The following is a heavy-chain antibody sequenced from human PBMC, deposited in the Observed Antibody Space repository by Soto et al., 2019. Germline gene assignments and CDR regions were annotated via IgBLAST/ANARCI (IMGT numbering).Heavy chain of an antibody. D-gene: IGHD3-3*01. CDR1: GGTFSSYA. CDR2: IIPIFGTA. V-gene: IGHV1-69*12. CDR3: AGDLLRFFTWSPKYTGFDP. J-gene: IGHJ5*02. Sequence: QVQLVQSGAEVKKPGSSVKVSCKASGGTFSSYAISWVRQAPGQGLEWMGGIIPIFGTANYAQKFQGRVTITADEPTSTAYMAVSSLRSEDPPVYYCAGDLLRFFTWSPKYTGFDPGGQGPLFTVPS.